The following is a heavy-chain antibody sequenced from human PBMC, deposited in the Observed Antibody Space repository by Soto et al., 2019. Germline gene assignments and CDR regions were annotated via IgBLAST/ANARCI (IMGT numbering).Heavy chain of an antibody. Sequence: QVQLQESGPGLVKPSETLSLTCTVSGGSISSYYWSWIRQPAGKGLEWIGRIYTSGSTNYNPSLKSRVAMTVDTSKNQFSLKLSAGTAADTAVYYCERDLPQRSSYSSGPGWFDPWGQGTLVTVSS. V-gene: IGHV4-4*07. CDR2: IYTSGST. CDR3: ERDLPQRSSYSSGPGWFDP. J-gene: IGHJ5*02. D-gene: IGHD6-19*01. CDR1: GGSISSYY.